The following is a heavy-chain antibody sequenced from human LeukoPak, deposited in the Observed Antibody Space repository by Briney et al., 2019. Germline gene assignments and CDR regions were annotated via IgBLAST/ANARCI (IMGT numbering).Heavy chain of an antibody. CDR3: ARVFRGSSNGGAFDI. D-gene: IGHD1-1*01. CDR2: IYTSGST. V-gene: IGHV4-4*07. J-gene: IGHJ3*02. Sequence: SETLSLTCTVSGGSISSYCWSWIRQPAGKGLEWIGRIYTSGSTNYNPSLKRRVTMSVDTSKNQFSLKQSSVTAADTAVYYCARVFRGSSNGGAFDIWGQGTMVTVSS. CDR1: GGSISSYC.